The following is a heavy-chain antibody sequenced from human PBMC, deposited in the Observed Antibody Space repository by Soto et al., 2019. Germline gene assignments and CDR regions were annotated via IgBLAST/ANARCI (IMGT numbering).Heavy chain of an antibody. D-gene: IGHD6-13*01. CDR3: ARGFLLEQQLAPFDY. J-gene: IGHJ4*02. CDR2: INPSGGST. Sequence: ASVKVSCKASGYTFTSYYMHWVRQAPGQGLEWMGIINPSGGSTSYAQKFQGRVTMTRDTSTSTVYMELSSLRSEDTAVYYCARGFLLEQQLAPFDYWGQGTLVTVSS. V-gene: IGHV1-46*01. CDR1: GYTFTSYY.